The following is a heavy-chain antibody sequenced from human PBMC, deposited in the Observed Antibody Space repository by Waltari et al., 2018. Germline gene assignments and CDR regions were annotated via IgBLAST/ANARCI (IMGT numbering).Heavy chain of an antibody. CDR1: GGTFSSYA. Sequence: QVQLVQSGAEVKKPGSSVKVSCKASGGTFSSYAISWVRQAPGKGLEWMGGIIPLFGTANYAQKFQGRVTITTDESTSTAYMELSSLGSEDTAVYYCARVWYDSSGYYGYYMDVWGKGTTVTVSS. J-gene: IGHJ6*03. CDR2: IIPLFGTA. CDR3: ARVWYDSSGYYGYYMDV. D-gene: IGHD3-22*01. V-gene: IGHV1-69*05.